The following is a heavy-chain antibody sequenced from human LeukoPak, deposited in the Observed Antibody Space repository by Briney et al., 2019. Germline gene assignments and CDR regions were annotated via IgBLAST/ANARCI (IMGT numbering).Heavy chain of an antibody. D-gene: IGHD1-26*01. CDR3: ARGRSNYYGMDV. Sequence: PSETLSLTCSVSDGSINSYYWNWLRRPPGKGLEWIGYIYYNGNTNYSPSLKSRATMSVDTSRNLFSLKVSSVTAADTAVYYCARGRSNYYGMDVWGQGTTVTVSS. CDR2: IYYNGNT. J-gene: IGHJ6*02. V-gene: IGHV4-59*01. CDR1: DGSINSYY.